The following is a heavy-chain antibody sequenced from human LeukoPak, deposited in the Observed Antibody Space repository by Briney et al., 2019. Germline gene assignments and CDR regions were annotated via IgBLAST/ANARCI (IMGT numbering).Heavy chain of an antibody. D-gene: IGHD4-23*01. V-gene: IGHV1-69*06. CDR3: ASGRHMTTVVTYPFDY. CDR2: IIPIFGTA. CDR1: GGTFSSYA. Sequence: SVKVSCKASGGTFSSYAISWVRQAPGQGLEWMGGIIPIFGTANYAQKFQGRVTITADKSTSTAYMELSSLRSEDTAVYYCASGRHMTTVVTYPFDYWGQGTLVTVSS. J-gene: IGHJ4*02.